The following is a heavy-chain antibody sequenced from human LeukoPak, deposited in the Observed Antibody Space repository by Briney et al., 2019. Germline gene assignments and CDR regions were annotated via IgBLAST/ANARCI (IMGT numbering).Heavy chain of an antibody. Sequence: GGSLRLSCAASGFTVSSNYMSWVRQAPGKGLEWVSVIYSGGSTYYADSVKGRFTISRHNSKNTLYLQMNSLRAEDTAVYYCARAPRQNDYGDYGGFDYWGQGTPVTVSS. CDR2: IYSGGST. CDR3: ARAPRQNDYGDYGGFDY. CDR1: GFTVSSNY. D-gene: IGHD4-17*01. V-gene: IGHV3-53*04. J-gene: IGHJ4*02.